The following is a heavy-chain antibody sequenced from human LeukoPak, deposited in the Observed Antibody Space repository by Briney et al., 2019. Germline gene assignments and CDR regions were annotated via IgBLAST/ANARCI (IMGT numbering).Heavy chain of an antibody. J-gene: IGHJ4*02. D-gene: IGHD3-22*01. Sequence: PSETLSLTCTVSGGSIGTYSWSWIRQPPGKGLEWIGYIYYRGSTNYNPSLKSRVTISVDTSKNQFSLKLSSVTAADTAVYYCARVGSYYYDSSGYLNYYFDYWGQGTLVTVSS. V-gene: IGHV4-59*01. CDR3: ARVGSYYYDSSGYLNYYFDY. CDR1: GGSIGTYS. CDR2: IYYRGST.